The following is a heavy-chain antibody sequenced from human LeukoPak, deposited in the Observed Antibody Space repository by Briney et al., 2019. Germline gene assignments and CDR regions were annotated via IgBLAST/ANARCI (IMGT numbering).Heavy chain of an antibody. V-gene: IGHV3-23*01. D-gene: IGHD3-22*01. J-gene: IGHJ4*02. CDR3: AKGGSMIVVVSPFDY. CDR2: ISGSGGST. Sequence: GGSLRLSCAASGFTLSSYAMSWVRQAPGKGLEWVSAISGSGGSTYYADSVKGRFTISRDNSKNTLYLQMNSLRAEDTAVYYCAKGGSMIVVVSPFDYWGQGTLVTVSS. CDR1: GFTLSSYA.